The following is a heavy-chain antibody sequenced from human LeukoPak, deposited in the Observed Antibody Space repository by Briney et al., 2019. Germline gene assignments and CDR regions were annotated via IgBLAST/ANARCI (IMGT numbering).Heavy chain of an antibody. Sequence: GGSLRLSCAASGFTFSTYGMNWVRQAPGKGLEWVSGIVGSGSSTYYADSVKRRFTISRDNSKNTLYLQMNSLRAEDTAVYYCAKGGSFDCWGQGTLVTVSS. V-gene: IGHV3-23*01. CDR2: IVGSGSST. J-gene: IGHJ4*02. D-gene: IGHD3-16*01. CDR1: GFTFSTYG. CDR3: AKGGSFDC.